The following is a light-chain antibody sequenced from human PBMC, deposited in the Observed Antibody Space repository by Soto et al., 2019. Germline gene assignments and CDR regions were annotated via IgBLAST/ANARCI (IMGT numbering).Light chain of an antibody. J-gene: IGKJ4*01. CDR3: QQSHSTPLT. Sequence: IQMTQSPSSLSASVGDRVTITCVASQGIRNDLNWYQQRPGRAPKFLIYAASNLQIGVPSRFSGSGFGTDFTLTISSLQPEDFATYYCQQSHSTPLTFGGGTKVDTK. V-gene: IGKV1-39*01. CDR1: QGIRND. CDR2: AAS.